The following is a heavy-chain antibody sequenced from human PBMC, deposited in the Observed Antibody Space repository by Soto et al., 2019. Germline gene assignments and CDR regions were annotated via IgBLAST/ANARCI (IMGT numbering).Heavy chain of an antibody. Sequence: SETLSLTCTVSGGSISSGGYYWSWIRQHPGKGLEWIGYIYYSGSTYYNPSLKSRVTISVDTSKNQFSLKLSSVTAADTAVYYCARGPRVYGSGSQGEGNWFDPWGQGTLVTVSS. CDR2: IYYSGST. CDR1: GGSISSGGYY. D-gene: IGHD3-10*01. CDR3: ARGPRVYGSGSQGEGNWFDP. V-gene: IGHV4-31*03. J-gene: IGHJ5*02.